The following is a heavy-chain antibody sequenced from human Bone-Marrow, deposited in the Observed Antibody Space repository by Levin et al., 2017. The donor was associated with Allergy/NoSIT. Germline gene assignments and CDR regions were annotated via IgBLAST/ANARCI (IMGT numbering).Heavy chain of an antibody. CDR3: ARGSYGDYVIDY. CDR1: GFTFSSYG. D-gene: IGHD4-17*01. V-gene: IGHV3-33*01. Sequence: LSLTCAASGFTFSSYGMHWVRQAPGKGLEWVAVIWYDGSNKYYADSVKGRFTISRDNSKNTLYLQMNSLRAEDTAVYYCARGSYGDYVIDYWGQGTLVTVSS. CDR2: IWYDGSNK. J-gene: IGHJ4*02.